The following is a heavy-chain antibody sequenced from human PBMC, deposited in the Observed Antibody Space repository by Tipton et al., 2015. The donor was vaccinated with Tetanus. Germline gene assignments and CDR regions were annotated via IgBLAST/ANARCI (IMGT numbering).Heavy chain of an antibody. CDR2: IYYSGGH. Sequence: LRLSCSVSGDSIRSEDYYWGWIRQSPGKGLEWLGYIYYSGGHYNHPYLKSRVSISLDAAKNQLSLSLNSVTAADTATYYYARLTCSSPSCYYYCYYYVDDWGTGTAVAVSS. D-gene: IGHD2-2*01. CDR1: GDSIRSEDYY. CDR3: ARLTCSSPSCYYYCYYYVDD. V-gene: IGHV4-30-4*01. J-gene: IGHJ6*03.